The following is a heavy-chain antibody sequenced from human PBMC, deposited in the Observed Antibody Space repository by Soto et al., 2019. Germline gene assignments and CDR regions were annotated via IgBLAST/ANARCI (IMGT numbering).Heavy chain of an antibody. CDR2: VSYDERNI. D-gene: IGHD3-16*01. Sequence: GGSLRLSSVASGFTFSTSDMHWVRQAPGQGLEWVAVVSYDERNIYYADSVKDRFSVSRDNSKNTLFLHMNSLRAEDTAVYFCAKLVDKSLDDYWGQGALVTVSS. J-gene: IGHJ4*02. CDR3: AKLVDKSLDDY. V-gene: IGHV3-30*18. CDR1: GFTFSTSD.